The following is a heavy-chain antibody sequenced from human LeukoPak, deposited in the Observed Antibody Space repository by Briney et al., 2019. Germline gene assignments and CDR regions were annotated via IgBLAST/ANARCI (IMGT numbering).Heavy chain of an antibody. Sequence: GGSLRLSCAASGFTFSSYSKNWVRQAPGKGLEWVSYISSSSSTIYYADSVKGRFTISRDNAKNSLYLQMNSLRAEDTAVYYCARDGGSGWSYFDYWGQGTLVTVSS. D-gene: IGHD6-19*01. CDR2: ISSSSSTI. CDR1: GFTFSSYS. V-gene: IGHV3-48*01. CDR3: ARDGGSGWSYFDY. J-gene: IGHJ4*02.